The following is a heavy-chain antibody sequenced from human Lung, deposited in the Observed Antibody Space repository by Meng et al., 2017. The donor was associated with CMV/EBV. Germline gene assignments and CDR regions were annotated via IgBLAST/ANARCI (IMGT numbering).Heavy chain of an antibody. V-gene: IGHV1-2*06. CDR1: GYSFSGFY. Sequence: VQLVQSGAEVKRPGASVKISCRASGYSFSGFYLNWARQAPGHGLEWLGRVNPISDDTHLAQKFEDRITVTRGATINTAFMELTRLRPDDTAVYYCAKSSDNGWSSWGPGTLVTVSS. CDR3: AKSSDNGWSS. CDR2: VNPISDDT. J-gene: IGHJ4*01. D-gene: IGHD6-19*01.